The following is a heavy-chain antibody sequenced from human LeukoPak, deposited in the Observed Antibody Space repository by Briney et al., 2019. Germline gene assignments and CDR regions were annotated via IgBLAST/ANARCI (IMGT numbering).Heavy chain of an antibody. CDR2: IYHSGST. Sequence: PSETLSLTCTVSGYSISSGYYWGWIRQPPGKGLEWIGSIYHSGSTYYNPSLKSRVTISVDTSKNQFSLKLSSVTAADTAVYYCARLKRAGGWSYFDYWGQGTLVTVSS. CDR1: GYSISSGYY. D-gene: IGHD6-19*01. V-gene: IGHV4-38-2*02. CDR3: ARLKRAGGWSYFDY. J-gene: IGHJ4*02.